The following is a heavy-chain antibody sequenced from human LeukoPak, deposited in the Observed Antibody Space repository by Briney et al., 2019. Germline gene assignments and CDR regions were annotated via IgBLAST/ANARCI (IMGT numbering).Heavy chain of an antibody. CDR1: GFTFSSYG. CDR2: ISGSGGST. V-gene: IGHV3-23*01. Sequence: GGSLRLSCAASGFTFSSYGMTWVRQAPGKGLEWVSAISGSGGSTYYADSVKGRFTISRDNSKNTLYLQMNSLRAEDTAVYYCAKDGAYGSGSDFDYWGQGTLVTVSS. J-gene: IGHJ4*02. CDR3: AKDGAYGSGSDFDY. D-gene: IGHD3-10*01.